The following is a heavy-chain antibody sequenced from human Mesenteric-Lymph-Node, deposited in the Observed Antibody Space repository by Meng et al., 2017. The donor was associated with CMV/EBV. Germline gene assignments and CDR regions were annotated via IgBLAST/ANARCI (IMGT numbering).Heavy chain of an antibody. CDR1: GGSISSYY. Sequence: SETLSLTCTVSGGSISSYYWSWIRQPAGKGLEWIGRIYTSGSTNYNPSLKSRVTMSVDTSKNQFSLKLSSVTAADTAVYYCARELLGYCSSTSCPLDYWGQGTLVTVSS. D-gene: IGHD2-2*03. CDR2: IYTSGST. CDR3: ARELLGYCSSTSCPLDY. V-gene: IGHV4-4*07. J-gene: IGHJ4*02.